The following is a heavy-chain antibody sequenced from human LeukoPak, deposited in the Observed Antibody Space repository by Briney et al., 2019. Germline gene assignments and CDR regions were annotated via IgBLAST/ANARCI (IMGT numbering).Heavy chain of an antibody. CDR1: GGSVSSGTYY. J-gene: IGHJ4*02. Sequence: PSETLSLTCTVSGGSVSSGTYYWSWIRQPPGKGLEWIGYIYYSGSTNYNPSLKSRVTISIDTSKNQFSLKLSSVTAADTAVYYCARDRVRGNANPCFDYWGPGTQVTVPS. D-gene: IGHD3-10*01. CDR3: ARDRVRGNANPCFDY. V-gene: IGHV4-61*01. CDR2: IYYSGST.